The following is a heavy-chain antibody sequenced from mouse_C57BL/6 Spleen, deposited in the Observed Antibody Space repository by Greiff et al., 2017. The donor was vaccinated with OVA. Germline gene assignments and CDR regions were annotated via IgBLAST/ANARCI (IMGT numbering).Heavy chain of an antibody. V-gene: IGHV1-81*01. CDR1: GYTFTSYG. CDR2: IYPRSGNT. D-gene: IGHD2-3*01. CDR3: ATRFDGYYAY. Sequence: VQLQQSGAELARPGASVKLSCTASGYTFTSYGISWVKQRTGQGLEWIGEIYPRSGNTYYNEKFKGKATLTADKSSSTAYMELRSLTSEDSAVYFCATRFDGYYAYWGQGTTLTVSS. J-gene: IGHJ2*01.